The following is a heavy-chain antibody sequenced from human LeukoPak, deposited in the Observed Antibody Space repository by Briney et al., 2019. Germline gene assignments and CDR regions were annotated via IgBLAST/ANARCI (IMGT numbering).Heavy chain of an antibody. CDR3: ARGWGRYSGSYSVYYFPY. CDR1: GFTFSGHS. D-gene: IGHD1-26*01. Sequence: GGSLRLSCAATGFTFSGHSMGWVRQAPGRGLEWVSHITSGGTVYYADSVKGRFTISRDHAKNSVYLQMSGLRAEDTAVYYCARGWGRYSGSYSVYYFPYWGQGTLVTVSS. J-gene: IGHJ4*02. V-gene: IGHV3-48*01. CDR2: ITSGGTV.